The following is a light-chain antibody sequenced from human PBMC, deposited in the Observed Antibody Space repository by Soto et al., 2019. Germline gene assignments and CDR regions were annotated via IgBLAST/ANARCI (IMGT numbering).Light chain of an antibody. Sequence: DIQMTQSPSSVSASVGDRVTISCRASQDIDRWLAWFQHKPGKAPKLLISTASSLQSGVTSRFSGSGSGTDFTLTIASLQFEAFATYYCLQSDTFPYTFGLGTKLEIK. J-gene: IGKJ2*01. V-gene: IGKV1D-12*01. CDR3: LQSDTFPYT. CDR2: TAS. CDR1: QDIDRW.